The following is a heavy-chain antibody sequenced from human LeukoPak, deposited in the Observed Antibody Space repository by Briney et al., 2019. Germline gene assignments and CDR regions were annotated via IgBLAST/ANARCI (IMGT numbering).Heavy chain of an antibody. CDR2: IVGSGGGT. Sequence: GGSLRLSCAASGFTFSSYAMTWVRQAPGKGLEWVSTIVGSGGGTYYADSVKGRFTISRDNSKSTLSLQMNSLRAEDTAVYYCARGKAAGQVDLFDPWGQGTLVTISS. D-gene: IGHD6-13*01. V-gene: IGHV3-23*01. CDR3: ARGKAAGQVDLFDP. CDR1: GFTFSSYA. J-gene: IGHJ5*02.